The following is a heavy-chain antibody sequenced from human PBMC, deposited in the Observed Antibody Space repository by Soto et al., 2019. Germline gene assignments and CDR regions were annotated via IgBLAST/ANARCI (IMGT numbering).Heavy chain of an antibody. J-gene: IGHJ6*02. Sequence: ESGGGVVQPGRSLRLSCAASGFTFSTYGMHWVRQAPGKGLEWGAVISYDGKNKYYAQSVKGRLPISRDNSKNKLYLQENRLRVLDTAVYYCAKGQHGSSSSCQFYYYGMDVWGQGTTVAVSS. CDR1: GFTFSTYG. CDR3: AKGQHGSSSSCQFYYYGMDV. CDR2: ISYDGKNK. V-gene: IGHV3-30*18. D-gene: IGHD2-2*01.